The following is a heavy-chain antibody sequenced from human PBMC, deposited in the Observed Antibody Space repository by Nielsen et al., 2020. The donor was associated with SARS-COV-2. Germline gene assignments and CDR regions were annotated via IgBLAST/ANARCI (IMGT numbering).Heavy chain of an antibody. Sequence: ASVKVSCKASGYTFTSYDINWVRQATGQGLEWMGWMNPNSGNTGYAQKFQGRVTMTRNTSISTAYMELRSLRSDDTAVYYCARSPIAVAGTGDDAFDIWGQGTMVTVSS. CDR1: GYTFTSYD. J-gene: IGHJ3*02. V-gene: IGHV1-8*01. CDR2: MNPNSGNT. D-gene: IGHD6-19*01. CDR3: ARSPIAVAGTGDDAFDI.